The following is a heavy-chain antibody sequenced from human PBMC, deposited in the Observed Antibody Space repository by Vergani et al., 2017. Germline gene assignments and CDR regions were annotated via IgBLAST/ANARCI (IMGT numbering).Heavy chain of an antibody. Sequence: EVQLLESGGGLVQPGGSLRLSCAASGFTFSSYSMNWVRQAPGKGLGWVSYISSSSSTIYYADSVKGRFTISIDNAKNSLYLQMNSLRAEDTAVYYCARSHVQLWNPYYFDYWGQGTLVTVSS. CDR1: GFTFSSYS. J-gene: IGHJ4*02. V-gene: IGHV3-48*04. CDR2: ISSSSSTI. D-gene: IGHD5-18*01. CDR3: ARSHVQLWNPYYFDY.